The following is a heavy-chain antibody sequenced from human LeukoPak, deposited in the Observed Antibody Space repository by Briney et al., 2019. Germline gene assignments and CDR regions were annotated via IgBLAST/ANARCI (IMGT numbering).Heavy chain of an antibody. D-gene: IGHD3-10*01. CDR3: ATRLWFGELYFQH. CDR2: IYYSGST. V-gene: IGHV4-31*03. CDR1: GGSISSGGYY. J-gene: IGHJ1*01. Sequence: PSETLSLTCTVSGGSISSGGYYWSWIRQHPGKGLEWIGYIYYSGSTHYNPSLKSRVTISVDTSKNQFSLKLSSVTAADTAVYYCATRLWFGELYFQHWGQGTLVTVSS.